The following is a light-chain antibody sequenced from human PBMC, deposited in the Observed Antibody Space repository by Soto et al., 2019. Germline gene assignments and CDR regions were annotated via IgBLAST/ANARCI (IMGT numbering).Light chain of an antibody. J-gene: IGKJ1*01. CDR2: AVF. CDR1: HGIDRN. Sequence: EVVMTQSPATLSVSPGDSAILSCRASHGIDRNLAWYQHKPGQAPRLVIYAVFTRAAGVPGRFSGGASGTEFTLTINGLQSEDFAVYYCHQYNNWPRTLGQGTKVDIK. CDR3: HQYNNWPRT. V-gene: IGKV3-15*01.